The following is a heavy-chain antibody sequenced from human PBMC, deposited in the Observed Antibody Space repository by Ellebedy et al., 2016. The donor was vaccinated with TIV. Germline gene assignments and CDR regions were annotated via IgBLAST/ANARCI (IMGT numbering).Heavy chain of an antibody. V-gene: IGHV3-23*01. D-gene: IGHD2-2*02. J-gene: IGHJ1*01. Sequence: GGSLRLXCAASGFTFSSYAMSWVRQAPGKGLEWVSAIRGSGVSTYYADSVKGWFTISRDNSKNTLYLQMNSLRAEDTAVYYCAKDPGYCSSTSCYRYFQHWGQGTLVTVSS. CDR1: GFTFSSYA. CDR3: AKDPGYCSSTSCYRYFQH. CDR2: IRGSGVST.